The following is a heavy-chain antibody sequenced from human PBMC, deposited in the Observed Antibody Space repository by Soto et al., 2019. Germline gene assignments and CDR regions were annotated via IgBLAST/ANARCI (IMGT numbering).Heavy chain of an antibody. CDR3: ARDGGAMVTDDAFDI. D-gene: IGHD5-18*01. J-gene: IGHJ3*02. V-gene: IGHV1-69*08. CDR2: IIPILGIA. Sequence: QVQLVQSGAEVKKPGSSVKVSCKASGGTFSSYTISWVRQAPGQGLEWMGRIIPILGIANYAQKVQGRVTITADKSTSTAYMELSSLRSEDTALYYCARDGGAMVTDDAFDIWGQGKMVTVSS. CDR1: GGTFSSYT.